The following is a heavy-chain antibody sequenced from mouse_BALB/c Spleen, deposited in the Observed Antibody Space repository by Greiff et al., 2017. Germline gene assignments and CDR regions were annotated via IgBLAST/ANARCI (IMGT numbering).Heavy chain of an antibody. CDR2: INPSNGRT. Sequence: QVQLQQSGAELVKPGASVKLSCKASGYTFTSYWMHWVKQRPGQGLEWIGEINPSNGRTNYNEKFKSKATLTVDKSSSTAYMQLSSLTSEDSAVYYCARWGTTAHYYAMDYWGQGTSVTVSS. CDR1: GYTFTSYW. V-gene: IGHV1S81*02. D-gene: IGHD1-2*01. CDR3: ARWGTTAHYYAMDY. J-gene: IGHJ4*01.